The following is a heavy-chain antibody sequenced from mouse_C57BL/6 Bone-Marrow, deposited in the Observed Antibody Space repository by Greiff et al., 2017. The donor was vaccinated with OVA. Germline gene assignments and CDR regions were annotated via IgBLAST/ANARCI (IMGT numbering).Heavy chain of an antibody. D-gene: IGHD1-1*01. J-gene: IGHJ1*03. CDR1: GYTFTEYT. Sequence: QVQLQQSGAELVKPGASVKLSCKASGYTFTEYTIHWVKQRSGQGLEWIGWFYPGSGSIKYNEKFKDKATLTADKSSSTVYMELSRLTSEDSAVYFCARHEKVHYYGSSDGYFDVWGTGTTVTVSS. CDR3: ARHEKVHYYGSSDGYFDV. CDR2: FYPGSGSI. V-gene: IGHV1-62-2*01.